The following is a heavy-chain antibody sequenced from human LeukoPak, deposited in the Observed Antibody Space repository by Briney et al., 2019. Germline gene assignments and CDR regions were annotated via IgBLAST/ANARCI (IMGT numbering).Heavy chain of an antibody. J-gene: IGHJ4*02. Sequence: GGSLRLSCAASGFTFSSYSMNWVRQAPGKGLEWVSYISSSSSTIYYADSVKGRFTISRDNAKNSLYLQMNSLRAEDTAVYYCARDLVSRYGSGSYNYWGQGTLVTVSS. CDR2: ISSSSSTI. CDR1: GFTFSSYS. V-gene: IGHV3-48*04. CDR3: ARDLVSRYGSGSYNY. D-gene: IGHD3-10*01.